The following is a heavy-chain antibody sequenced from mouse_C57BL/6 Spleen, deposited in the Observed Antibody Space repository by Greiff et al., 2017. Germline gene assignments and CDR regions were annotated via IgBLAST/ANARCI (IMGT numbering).Heavy chain of an antibody. J-gene: IGHJ4*01. Sequence: QVQLQQSGAELVRPGASVTLSCKASGYTFTDYEMHWVKQTPVHGLEWIGAIDPETGGTAYNQKFKGKAILTADKSSSTAYMELRSLTSEDSAVYYCTRGGYGYPYAMDYWGQGTSVTVSS. D-gene: IGHD2-2*01. CDR1: GYTFTDYE. CDR2: IDPETGGT. CDR3: TRGGYGYPYAMDY. V-gene: IGHV1-15*01.